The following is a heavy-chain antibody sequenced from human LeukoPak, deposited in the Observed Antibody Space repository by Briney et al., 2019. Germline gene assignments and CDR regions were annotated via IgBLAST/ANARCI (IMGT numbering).Heavy chain of an antibody. J-gene: IGHJ4*02. CDR3: ANLEGLILGAVDY. V-gene: IGHV3-43*02. D-gene: IGHD1-26*01. CDR1: GFTFDDYV. CDR2: ISGDGGST. Sequence: GGSLRLSCAASGFTFDDYVMHWVRQAPGKGLEWVSLISGDGGSTYYADSVKGRFTISRDNSKNSLYLQMNSLRTEDTALYYCANLEGLILGAVDYWGQGTLVTVSS.